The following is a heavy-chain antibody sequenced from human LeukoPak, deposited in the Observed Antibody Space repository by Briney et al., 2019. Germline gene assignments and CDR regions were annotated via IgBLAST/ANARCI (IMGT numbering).Heavy chain of an antibody. CDR2: ISYDGSNK. CDR3: ARGVYYYDSSGINFDY. J-gene: IGHJ4*02. CDR1: GFTFSSYA. Sequence: PGGSLSLSCAASGFTFSSYAMHRVRQAPGKGLEWVAVISYDGSNKYYADSVKGRFTISRDNSKNTLYLQMNSLRAEDTAVYYCARGVYYYDSSGINFDYWGQGTLVTVSS. V-gene: IGHV3-30-3*01. D-gene: IGHD3-22*01.